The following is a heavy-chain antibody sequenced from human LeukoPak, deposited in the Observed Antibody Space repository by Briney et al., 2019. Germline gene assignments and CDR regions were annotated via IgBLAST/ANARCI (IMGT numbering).Heavy chain of an antibody. CDR3: ARDRGEFRKTRDAFDI. V-gene: IGHV3-48*01. Sequence: PGRSLRLSCAASGFTFSSYSMNWVRQAPGKGLEWVSYISSSSSTIYYADSVKGRFTISRDNAKNSLYLQMNSLRAEDTAVYYCARDRGEFRKTRDAFDIWGQGTMVTVSS. CDR2: ISSSSSTI. D-gene: IGHD3-10*01. J-gene: IGHJ3*02. CDR1: GFTFSSYS.